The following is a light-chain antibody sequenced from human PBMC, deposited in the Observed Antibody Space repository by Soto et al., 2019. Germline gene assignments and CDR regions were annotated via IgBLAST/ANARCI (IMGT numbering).Light chain of an antibody. Sequence: DIQMTQSPSSLSASVGDRVTITCRASQGINNFVAWYQQKPGEVPKLLIYAASTLQSGVPSRFSGSGFGTDFVLTISSLEPEDVATYYCQKYDRVPLTFGGGTRVRSN. CDR2: AAS. J-gene: IGKJ4*01. CDR1: QGINNF. CDR3: QKYDRVPLT. V-gene: IGKV1-27*01.